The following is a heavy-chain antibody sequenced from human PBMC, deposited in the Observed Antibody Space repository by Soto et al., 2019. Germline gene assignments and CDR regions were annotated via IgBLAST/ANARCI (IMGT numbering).Heavy chain of an antibody. CDR1: GYTFTSYG. J-gene: IGHJ4*02. CDR2: ISAYNGNT. D-gene: IGHD3-16*01. V-gene: IGHV1-18*01. CDR3: ARDPLGITFGGVTDY. Sequence: GASVKVSCKASGYTFTSYGISWVRQAPGQGLEWMGWISAYNGNTNYAQKLQGRVTMTTDTSTSTAYMELRSLRSDDTSVYYCARDPLGITFGGVTDYWGQGTLVTVSS.